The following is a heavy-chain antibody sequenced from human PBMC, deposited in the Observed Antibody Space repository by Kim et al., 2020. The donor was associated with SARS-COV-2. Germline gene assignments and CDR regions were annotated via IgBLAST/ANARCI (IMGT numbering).Heavy chain of an antibody. CDR3: ATTLGWELGNTYPASPDY. Sequence: SETLSLTCTVSGGSISSSSYYWGWIRQPPGKGLEWIGSIYYSGSTYYNPSLKSRVTISVDTSKNQFSLKLSSVTAADTAVYYCATTLGWELGNTYPASPDYWGQGTLVTVSS. J-gene: IGHJ4*02. CDR2: IYYSGST. D-gene: IGHD1-26*01. V-gene: IGHV4-39*07. CDR1: GGSISSSSYY.